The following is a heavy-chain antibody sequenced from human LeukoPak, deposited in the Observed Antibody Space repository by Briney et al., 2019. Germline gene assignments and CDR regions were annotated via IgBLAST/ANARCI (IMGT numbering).Heavy chain of an antibody. V-gene: IGHV3-53*01. J-gene: IGHJ4*02. CDR3: TKDFGGVGDPGY. D-gene: IGHD3-10*01. CDR2: IYSGGTT. Sequence: PGGSLRLSCAASGFTVSSNYMTWVRRAPGKGLEWVSVIYSGGTTYYADSVKGRFTISRDNSKNTLYLQMNSLRAEDTAVYYCTKDFGGVGDPGYWGQGTLVTVSS. CDR1: GFTVSSNY.